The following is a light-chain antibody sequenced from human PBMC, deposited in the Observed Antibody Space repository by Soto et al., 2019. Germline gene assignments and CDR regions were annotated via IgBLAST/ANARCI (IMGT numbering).Light chain of an antibody. V-gene: IGKV2-28*01. CDR2: LGS. CDR1: QSLLHSNGYNY. CDR3: IQARQTPYT. Sequence: DIVMTQSPLSLPVTPGEPASISCRSSQSLLHSNGYNYLDWYLQKPGQSPQLLIYLGSNRATGVPDRFSGSGSGTDFTLKITIVEAEDVGVYYGIQARQTPYTIGKGTKLEIK. J-gene: IGKJ2*01.